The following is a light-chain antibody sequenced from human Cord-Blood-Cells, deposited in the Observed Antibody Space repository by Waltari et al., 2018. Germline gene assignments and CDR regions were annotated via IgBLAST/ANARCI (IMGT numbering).Light chain of an antibody. CDR3: SSYTSSSTNWV. V-gene: IGLV2-14*01. CDR1: SSDVGGYNY. Sequence: QSALTQPASVSGSPGQSITISCTGTSSDVGGYNYVSWYQQHPGKAPKLMIYDVSNRPSGVSNRFSGSKSSNTASLTISGLQAEDEADYYCSSYTSSSTNWVFGGGTKLTVL. J-gene: IGLJ3*02. CDR2: DVS.